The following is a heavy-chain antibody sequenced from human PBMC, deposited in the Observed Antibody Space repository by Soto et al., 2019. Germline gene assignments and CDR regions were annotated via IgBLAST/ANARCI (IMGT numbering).Heavy chain of an antibody. Sequence: QITLKESGPTLVKPTQTLTLTCTFSGFSLSTSGVGVGWIRQPPGKALEWLALIYWDDDKRYSPSLKSRLTITKDTSKNQVVLTMTNMDPVDTATYYCAHRQGLGSGSYSNGAPIGRLSYFDYWGQGTLVTVSS. CDR3: AHRQGLGSGSYSNGAPIGRLSYFDY. V-gene: IGHV2-5*02. CDR1: GFSLSTSGVG. J-gene: IGHJ4*02. CDR2: IYWDDDK. D-gene: IGHD1-26*01.